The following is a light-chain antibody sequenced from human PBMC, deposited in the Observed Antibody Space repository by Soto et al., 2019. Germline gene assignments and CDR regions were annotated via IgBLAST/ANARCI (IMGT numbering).Light chain of an antibody. Sequence: IVMTQSPATVSVSPGESASLSCRASRTIGTNLGWYQQKHGQAPRLLISKTSTRATGVPARFSGSGSGTEFTLTITSLQSEDIAVYYCQQYADWPLTFGGGTKVDIK. CDR3: QQYADWPLT. CDR2: KTS. CDR1: RTIGTN. J-gene: IGKJ4*01. V-gene: IGKV3-15*01.